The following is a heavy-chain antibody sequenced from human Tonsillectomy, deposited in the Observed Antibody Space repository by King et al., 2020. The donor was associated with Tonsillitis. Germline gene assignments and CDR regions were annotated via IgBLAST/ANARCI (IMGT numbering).Heavy chain of an antibody. V-gene: IGHV3-30-3*01. CDR3: ATEIDAFDI. J-gene: IGHJ3*02. CDR1: GFTFSTHV. Sequence: VQLVESGGGVVQPGRSLRLSCVASGFTFSTHVLHWVRQAAGKGLEWVALMSNDGSYKYYADSVKGRFTISRDNSTNTLFLQMDSLRAEDTAVYYCATEIDAFDIWGQGTMVTVSS. CDR2: MSNDGSYK.